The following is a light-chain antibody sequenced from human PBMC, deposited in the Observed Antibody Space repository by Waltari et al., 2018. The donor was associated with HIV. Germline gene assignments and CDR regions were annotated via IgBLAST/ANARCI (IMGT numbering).Light chain of an antibody. CDR2: EVS. V-gene: IGLV2-8*01. CDR1: SNDIGLYNY. J-gene: IGLJ2*01. CDR3: SLFAGNDFFV. Sequence: QSALTQPPSASGSPGETVTLSCTGTSNDIGLYNYVSWFQQHPGKVPKLVMFEVSQRPSGVPDRFSGSKSGYTASLTVSGLQPDDEADYFCSLFAGNDFFVFGGGTRLAVL.